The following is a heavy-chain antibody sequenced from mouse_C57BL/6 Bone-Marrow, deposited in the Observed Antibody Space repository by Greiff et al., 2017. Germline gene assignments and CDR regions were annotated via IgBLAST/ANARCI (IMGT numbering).Heavy chain of an antibody. D-gene: IGHD2-3*01. V-gene: IGHV1-81*01. J-gene: IGHJ4*01. CDR3: ARYDSYNVPYYYAMDY. CDR1: GYTFTSYG. Sequence: QVQLQQSGAELARPGASVKLSCKASGYTFTSYGISWVKQRTGQGLEWIGEIYPRSGNTYYNEKFKGKATLTADKSSSTAYMELRSLTSEDSAVYFCARYDSYNVPYYYAMDYWGQGTSVTVSS. CDR2: IYPRSGNT.